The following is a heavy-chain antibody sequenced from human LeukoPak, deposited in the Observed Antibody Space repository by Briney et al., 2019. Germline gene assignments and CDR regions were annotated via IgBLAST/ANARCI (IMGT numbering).Heavy chain of an antibody. Sequence: KPGGSLRLSCAASGFTFSNAWMSWVRQAPGKGLEWVGRIKSKTDGGTTDYVAPVKGRFTISRDDSKDMLYLQMNSLKIEDTGVYHCTTDDRSVYAFDIWGQGTVVTVSS. V-gene: IGHV3-15*01. CDR1: GFTFSNAW. D-gene: IGHD1-14*01. CDR2: IKSKTDGGTT. J-gene: IGHJ3*02. CDR3: TTDDRSVYAFDI.